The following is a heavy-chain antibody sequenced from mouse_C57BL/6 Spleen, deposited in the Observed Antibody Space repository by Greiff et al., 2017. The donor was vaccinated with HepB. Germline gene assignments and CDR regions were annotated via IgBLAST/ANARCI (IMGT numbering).Heavy chain of an antibody. CDR2: ISDGGSYT. D-gene: IGHD4-1*01. Sequence: EVKLMESGGGLVKPGGSLKLSCAASGFTFSSYAMSWVRQTPEKRLEWVATISDGGSYTYYPDNVKGRFTISRDNAKNNLYLQMSHLKSEDTAMYYCARAGTIRYFDVWGTGTTVTVSS. J-gene: IGHJ1*03. V-gene: IGHV5-4*03. CDR1: GFTFSSYA. CDR3: ARAGTIRYFDV.